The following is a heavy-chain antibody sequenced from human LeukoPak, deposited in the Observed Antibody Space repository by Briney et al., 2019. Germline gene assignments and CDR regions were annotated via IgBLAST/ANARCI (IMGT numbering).Heavy chain of an antibody. CDR3: ARDTPYSSSSWYSY. Sequence: ASVKVSCKASGYTSTSYGISWVRQAPGQGLEWMGWISAYNGNTNYAQKLQGRVTMTTDTSTSTAYMELRSLRSDDTAVYYCARDTPYSSSSWYSYWGQGTLVIVSS. D-gene: IGHD6-13*01. J-gene: IGHJ4*02. CDR2: ISAYNGNT. V-gene: IGHV1-18*01. CDR1: GYTSTSYG.